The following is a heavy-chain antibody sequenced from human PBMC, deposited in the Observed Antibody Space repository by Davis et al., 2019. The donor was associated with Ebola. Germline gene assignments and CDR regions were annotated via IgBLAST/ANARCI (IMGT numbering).Heavy chain of an antibody. CDR2: INPNSGGT. CDR3: ARVRGIVVVVAATRDYYGMDV. J-gene: IGHJ6*02. Sequence: AASVKVSCKASGYTFTGYYMHWVRQAPGQGLEWMGWINPNSGGTNYAQKFQGWVTMTRDTSISTAYMELSSLRSEDTAVYYCARVRGIVVVVAATRDYYGMDVWGQGTTVTVSS. D-gene: IGHD2-15*01. V-gene: IGHV1-2*04. CDR1: GYTFTGYY.